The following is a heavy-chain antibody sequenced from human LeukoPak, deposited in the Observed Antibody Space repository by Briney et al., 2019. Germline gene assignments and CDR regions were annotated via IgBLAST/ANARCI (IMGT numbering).Heavy chain of an antibody. J-gene: IGHJ4*02. D-gene: IGHD2-2*02. CDR1: GFTFSQFG. Sequence: GGSLRLSCAASGFTFSQFGMSWVRQAPGKGLEWVSYISSSSSTIYYADSVKGRFTISRDNAKNSLYLQMNSLRAEDTAVYYCASSTEVTVVPAAIRYFDYWGQGTLVTVSS. V-gene: IGHV3-48*01. CDR2: ISSSSSTI. CDR3: ASSTEVTVVPAAIRYFDY.